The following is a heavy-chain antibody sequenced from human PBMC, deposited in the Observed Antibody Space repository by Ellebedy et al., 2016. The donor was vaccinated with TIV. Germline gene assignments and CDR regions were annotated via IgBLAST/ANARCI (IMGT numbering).Heavy chain of an antibody. J-gene: IGHJ4*02. CDR2: MSVTFNKN. D-gene: IGHD6-13*01. Sequence: GESLKISCAASGFTFSNSAMSWVRQAPGKGLEWVSAMSVTFNKNYYIDSVKGRFTISRDNSKNTLYLQMNSLRADDTAVYYCAKLGGISSWYADYWGQGTLVTVSS. CDR3: AKLGGISSWYADY. CDR1: GFTFSNSA. V-gene: IGHV3-23*01.